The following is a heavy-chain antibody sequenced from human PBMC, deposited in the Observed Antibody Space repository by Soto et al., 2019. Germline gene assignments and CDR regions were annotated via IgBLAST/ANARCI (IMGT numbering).Heavy chain of an antibody. J-gene: IGHJ4*02. CDR3: ARGSRIAAAGRALDY. CDR1: GYTFTSYY. V-gene: IGHV1-2*02. D-gene: IGHD6-13*01. CDR2: INPNSGGT. Sequence: ASVKVSCKASGYTFTSYYMHWVRQAPGQGLEWMGWINPNSGGTNYAQKFQGRVTMTRDTSISTAYMELSRLRSDDTAVYYCARGSRIAAAGRALDYWGQGTLVTVSS.